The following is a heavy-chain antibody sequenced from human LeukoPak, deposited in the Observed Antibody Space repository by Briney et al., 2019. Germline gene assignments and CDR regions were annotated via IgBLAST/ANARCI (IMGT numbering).Heavy chain of an antibody. CDR1: GGSISSYY. Sequence: PSETLSLTCTVSGGSISSYYWNWIRQPPGKGLEWIGYTYYSGSTNYNPSLKSRVTISVDTSKNQFSLKLSSVTAADTAVYYCARAGIAAAYYYMDVWGRGTTVTVSS. CDR2: TYYSGST. CDR3: ARAGIAAAYYYMDV. D-gene: IGHD6-13*01. J-gene: IGHJ6*03. V-gene: IGHV4-59*01.